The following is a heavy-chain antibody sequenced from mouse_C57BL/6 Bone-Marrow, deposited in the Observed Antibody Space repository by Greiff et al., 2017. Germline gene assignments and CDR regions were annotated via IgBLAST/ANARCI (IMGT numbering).Heavy chain of an antibody. CDR3: TRQGDYYGSRDYYAMDY. V-gene: IGHV6-6*01. Sequence: DVMLVESGGGLVQPGGSMKLSCAASGFTFSDAWMDWVRQSPEKGLEWVAEIRNKANNHATYYAESVKGRFTISRDDSKSSVYLQMNSLRAEDTGMYYCTRQGDYYGSRDYYAMDYWGQGTSVTVSS. CDR2: IRNKANNHAT. J-gene: IGHJ4*01. D-gene: IGHD1-1*01. CDR1: GFTFSDAW.